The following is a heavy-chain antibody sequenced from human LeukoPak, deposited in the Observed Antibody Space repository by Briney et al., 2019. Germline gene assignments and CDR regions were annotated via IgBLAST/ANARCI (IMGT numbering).Heavy chain of an antibody. CDR1: GGSISSGGYY. Sequence: PSQTLFLTCTASGGSISSGGYYWSWIRQHPGKGLEWIGYIYDSGSTYYKPSLRSRVTISGDTSKNQFSLKLSSVSDADTAVYYCASYGSGWYFDLWGRGTLVTVSS. D-gene: IGHD3-10*01. J-gene: IGHJ2*01. CDR3: ASYGSGWYFDL. V-gene: IGHV4-31*03. CDR2: IYDSGST.